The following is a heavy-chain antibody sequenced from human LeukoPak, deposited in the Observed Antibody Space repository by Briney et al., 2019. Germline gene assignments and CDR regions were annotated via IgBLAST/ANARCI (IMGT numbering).Heavy chain of an antibody. CDR3: ARQGSGINWYFDL. Sequence: GGSLRLSCAAFGFTFNRYAMSWVRQAPGKGLEWMGIIYPGDSDTRYSSSFQGQVTISADKSISTAYLQWSSLKASDTAMYYCARQGSGINWYFDLWGRGTLVTVSS. D-gene: IGHD3-10*01. J-gene: IGHJ2*01. CDR2: IYPGDSDT. CDR1: GFTFNRYA. V-gene: IGHV5-51*01.